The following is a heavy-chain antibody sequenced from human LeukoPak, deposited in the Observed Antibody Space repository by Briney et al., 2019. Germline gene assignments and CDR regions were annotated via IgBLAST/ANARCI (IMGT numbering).Heavy chain of an antibody. CDR3: ARAGGDTAMVKHFDY. CDR2: IIPILGIA. J-gene: IGHJ4*02. CDR1: GGTFSSYA. Sequence: ASVKVSCKASGGTFSSYAISRVRQAPGQGLEWMGRIIPILGIANYAQKFQGRVTITADKSTSTAYMELSSLRSEDTAVYYCARAGGDTAMVKHFDYWGQGTLVTVSS. D-gene: IGHD5-18*01. V-gene: IGHV1-69*04.